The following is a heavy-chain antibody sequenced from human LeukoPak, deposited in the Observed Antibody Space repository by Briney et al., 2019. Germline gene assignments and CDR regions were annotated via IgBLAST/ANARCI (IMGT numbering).Heavy chain of an antibody. CDR3: ASGYSYGGDAFDI. CDR1: GGSISSSSYY. Sequence: SETLSLTCTVSGGSISSSSYYWGWIRQPPGKGLEWIGSIYYSGSTNYNPSLKSRVTISVDTSKNQFSLKLSSVTAADTAVYYCASGYSYGGDAFDIWGQGTMVTVSS. D-gene: IGHD5-18*01. V-gene: IGHV4-39*07. J-gene: IGHJ3*02. CDR2: IYYSGST.